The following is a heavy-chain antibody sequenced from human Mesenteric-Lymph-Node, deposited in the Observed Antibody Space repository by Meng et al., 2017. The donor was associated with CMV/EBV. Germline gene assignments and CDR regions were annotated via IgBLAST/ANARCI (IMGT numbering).Heavy chain of an antibody. J-gene: IGHJ4*02. Sequence: GGSLRLSCAASGFTSGITFIDYWMHWVRQAPGKGLVWVSRITSDGSSTIYADSVKGRFTISRDNTKNTLYLQMSSLRAEDTAVYYCATERLGSYYDYWGQGTLVTVSS. CDR2: ITSDGSST. V-gene: IGHV3-74*01. CDR1: GFTSGITFIDYW. CDR3: ATERLGSYYDY. D-gene: IGHD1-26*01.